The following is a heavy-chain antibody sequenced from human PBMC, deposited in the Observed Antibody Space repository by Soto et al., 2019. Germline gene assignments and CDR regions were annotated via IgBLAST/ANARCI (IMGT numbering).Heavy chain of an antibody. D-gene: IGHD2-2*01. CDR1: GGSISSGGYY. J-gene: IGHJ6*02. V-gene: IGHV4-31*03. CDR2: IYCSGST. Sequence: SETLSLTCTVSGGSISSGGYYWSWIRQHPGKGLEWIGYIYCSGSTYYNPSLKSRVTISVDTSKNQFSPKLSSVTAADTAVYYCARDFIVLVPAAVYYYGMDVWGQGTTVTVSS. CDR3: ARDFIVLVPAAVYYYGMDV.